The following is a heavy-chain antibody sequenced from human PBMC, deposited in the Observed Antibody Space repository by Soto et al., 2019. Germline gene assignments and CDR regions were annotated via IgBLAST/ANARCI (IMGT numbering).Heavy chain of an antibody. V-gene: IGHV3-21*01. CDR2: IGDSSTYI. Sequence: EVQLVESGGGLVKPGGSLRLSCSASGFSFSSHSLNWVRQAPGKGLEWVSSIGDSSTYIYYADSVKGRFTISRDNVRNSIFLQMNSLRAEDTAVYYCARDQRYLRQGYSDYWGQGTLVTVSS. J-gene: IGHJ4*02. D-gene: IGHD4-4*01. CDR1: GFSFSSHS. CDR3: ARDQRYLRQGYSDY.